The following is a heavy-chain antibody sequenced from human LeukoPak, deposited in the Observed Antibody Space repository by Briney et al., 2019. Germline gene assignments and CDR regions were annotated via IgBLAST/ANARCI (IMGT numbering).Heavy chain of an antibody. V-gene: IGHV4-59*01. Sequence: SETLSLTCTVPGGSISSYYWSWIRQPPGKGLEWIGYIYYSGSTNYNPSLKSRVTISVDTSKNQFSLKLSSVTAADTAVYFCARVRNGARSFDYWGQGTLVTVSS. CDR3: ARVRNGARSFDY. J-gene: IGHJ4*02. D-gene: IGHD1-1*01. CDR1: GGSISSYY. CDR2: IYYSGST.